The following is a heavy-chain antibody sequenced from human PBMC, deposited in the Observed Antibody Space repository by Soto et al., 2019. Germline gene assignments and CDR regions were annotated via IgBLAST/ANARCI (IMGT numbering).Heavy chain of an antibody. CDR1: GFRFSDYS. V-gene: IGHV3-21*01. CDR2: VTKSGDYT. Sequence: EVQLVESGGGLVKPGGSLRLSYVASGFRFSDYSMNWVRQAPGKGLEWVASVTKSGDYTHHADSVKGRFTISRDNAKNSLYLQMNSLTVEDTGIYYCATGGPWGQGALVTVSS. J-gene: IGHJ5*02. CDR3: ATGGP.